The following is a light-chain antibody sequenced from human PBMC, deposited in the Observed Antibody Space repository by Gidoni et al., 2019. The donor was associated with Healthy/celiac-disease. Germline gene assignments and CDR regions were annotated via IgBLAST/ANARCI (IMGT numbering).Light chain of an antibody. CDR3: QAWDSSTGV. Sequence: SYELTQPPSVSVSPGQTASITCSGDKLGDKYASWYQQKPGQSPVLVIYQDSKRPSGIPERCSGSNSGNTATLTISGTQAMDEADYYCQAWDSSTGVFGGGTKLTVL. J-gene: IGLJ2*01. CDR2: QDS. V-gene: IGLV3-1*01. CDR1: KLGDKY.